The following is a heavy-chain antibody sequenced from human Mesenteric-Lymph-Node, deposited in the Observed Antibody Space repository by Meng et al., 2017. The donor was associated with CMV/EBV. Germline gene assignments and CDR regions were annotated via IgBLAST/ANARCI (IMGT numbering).Heavy chain of an antibody. V-gene: IGHV3-20*04. CDR2: INWNGGST. CDR1: GFTFDDYG. CDR3: ARDRTAMGYDAFDM. J-gene: IGHJ3*02. Sequence: GESLKISCAASGFTFDDYGMSWVRQAPGKGLEWVSGINWNGGSTGYADSVKGRFTISRDNAKNSLYLQMNSLRVDDTATYYCARDRTAMGYDAFDMWGQGTMVTVSS. D-gene: IGHD5-18*01.